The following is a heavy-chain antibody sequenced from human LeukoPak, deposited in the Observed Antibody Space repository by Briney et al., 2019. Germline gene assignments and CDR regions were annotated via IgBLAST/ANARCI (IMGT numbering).Heavy chain of an antibody. CDR1: GFTVSSNY. V-gene: IGHV3-9*03. D-gene: IGHD3-22*01. Sequence: PGGSLRLSCAASGFTVSSNYMSLVRQAPGKGLEWVSGISWNSGSIGYADSVKGRFTISRDNAKNSLYLQMNSLRAEDMALYYCARGFDSSGFSPAFDIWGQGTMVTVSS. CDR2: ISWNSGSI. CDR3: ARGFDSSGFSPAFDI. J-gene: IGHJ3*02.